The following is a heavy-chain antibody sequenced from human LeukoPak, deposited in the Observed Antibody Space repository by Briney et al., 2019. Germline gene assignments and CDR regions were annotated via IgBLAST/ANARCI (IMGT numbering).Heavy chain of an antibody. V-gene: IGHV1-2*02. CDR1: GYNFIGYY. CDR3: ARDSSASGMDV. D-gene: IGHD6-6*01. CDR2: INPNSGGT. Sequence: ASVKVSCKTSGYNFIGYYMHWVRQAPGQGLEWMGWINPNSGGTNYEQKFQGRVTMTRDTSISTAYMELSRLRSDDTAVYYCARDSSASGMDVWGQGTTVTVSS. J-gene: IGHJ6*02.